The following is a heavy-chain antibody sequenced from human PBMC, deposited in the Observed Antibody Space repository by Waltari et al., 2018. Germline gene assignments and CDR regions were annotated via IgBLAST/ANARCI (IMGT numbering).Heavy chain of an antibody. D-gene: IGHD3-16*01. CDR3: ARGSRDGGGISFDI. CDR2: INPNRGGT. J-gene: IGHJ3*02. Sequence: QVQLVQSGAEVKKPGASVKVSCKASGYTFTGYYMHWVRQAPGQGLEWMGWINPNRGGTNYAQKFQGRVTMTRDTSISTAYMELSRLRSDDTAVYYCARGSRDGGGISFDIWGQGTMVTVSS. V-gene: IGHV1-2*02. CDR1: GYTFTGYY.